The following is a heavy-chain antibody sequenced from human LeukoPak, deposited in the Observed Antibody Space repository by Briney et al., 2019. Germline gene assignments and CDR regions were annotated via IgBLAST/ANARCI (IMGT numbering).Heavy chain of an antibody. CDR1: GASLSTGGYH. CDR2: IYYSGST. CDR3: ARDLLTTLDY. D-gene: IGHD2-15*01. Sequence: KPSETLSLTCTVSGASLSTGGYHWTWIRQHPGKGLEWIGYIYYSGSTYYNPSLKSRVTISVDTSKNQFSLKLSSVTAADTAVYYCARDLLTTLDYWGQGTLVTVSS. V-gene: IGHV4-31*03. J-gene: IGHJ4*02.